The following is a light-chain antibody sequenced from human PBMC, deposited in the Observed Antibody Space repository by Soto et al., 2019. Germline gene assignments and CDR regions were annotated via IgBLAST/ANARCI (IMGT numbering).Light chain of an antibody. Sequence: QSVLTQPASVSGSPGQSITISCTGTSSDVGGYNYVSWYQQHPGKAPKLIIYEVSSRPSGVSNRFSGYKSGDTASLTISGLHAEDEADYYCSSYTSSSTLYVFGTGTKLTVL. J-gene: IGLJ1*01. CDR3: SSYTSSSTLYV. CDR1: SSDVGGYNY. CDR2: EVS. V-gene: IGLV2-14*01.